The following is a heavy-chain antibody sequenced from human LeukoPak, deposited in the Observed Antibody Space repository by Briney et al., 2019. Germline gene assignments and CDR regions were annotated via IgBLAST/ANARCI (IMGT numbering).Heavy chain of an antibody. CDR2: IKQDGSEK. V-gene: IGHV3-7*01. Sequence: GGSLSLSCAASGFTFSSYWMSWVRQAPGKGLEWVANIKQDGSEKYYVDSVKGRFTISRDNAKNSLYLQMNSLRAEDTAVYYCARDERDFYDSSGYYGMDVWGQGTTVTVSS. J-gene: IGHJ6*02. D-gene: IGHD3-22*01. CDR3: ARDERDFYDSSGYYGMDV. CDR1: GFTFSSYW.